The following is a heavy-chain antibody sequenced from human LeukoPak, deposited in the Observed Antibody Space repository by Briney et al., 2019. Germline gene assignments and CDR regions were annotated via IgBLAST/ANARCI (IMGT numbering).Heavy chain of an antibody. CDR1: GASFSTDY. J-gene: IGHJ4*02. CDR2: FSDRGST. D-gene: IGHD3-3*02. Sequence: SETLSLTCTVSGASFSTDYWYWIRQSPGGGLQWIGCFSDRGSTSYNPSLKSRVALSVDTSKNQFFLSLKSVTAADTAVYYCAKSHLWSGYASDYWGRGILVTVSS. CDR3: AKSHLWSGYASDY. V-gene: IGHV4-4*09.